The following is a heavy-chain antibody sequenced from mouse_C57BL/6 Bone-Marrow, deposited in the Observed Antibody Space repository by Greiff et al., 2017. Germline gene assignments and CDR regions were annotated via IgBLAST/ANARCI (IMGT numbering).Heavy chain of an antibody. V-gene: IGHV1-54*01. J-gene: IGHJ3*01. CDR1: GYAFTNYL. Sequence: QVQLQQSGAELVRPGTSVKVSCKASGYAFTNYLIEWVKQRPGQGLEWIGVINPGSGGTNYNEQFKGKATLTADKSSSTAYMQLSSLTSEDSAVYFCAGGFAYWGQGTLVTVSA. CDR3: AGGFAY. CDR2: INPGSGGT.